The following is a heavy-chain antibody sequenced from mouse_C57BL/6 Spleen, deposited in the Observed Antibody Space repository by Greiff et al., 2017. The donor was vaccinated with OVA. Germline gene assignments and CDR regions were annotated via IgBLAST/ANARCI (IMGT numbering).Heavy chain of an antibody. CDR3: ARALYYGGYFDV. D-gene: IGHD2-1*01. V-gene: IGHV1-52*01. J-gene: IGHJ1*03. CDR1: GYTFTSYW. CDR2: IDPSDSET. Sequence: LQQPGAELVRPGSSVKLSCKASGYTFTSYWMHWVKQRPIQGLEWIGNIDPSDSETHYNQKFKDKATLTVDKSSSTAYMQLSSLTSEDSAVYYCARALYYGGYFDVWGTGTTVTVSS.